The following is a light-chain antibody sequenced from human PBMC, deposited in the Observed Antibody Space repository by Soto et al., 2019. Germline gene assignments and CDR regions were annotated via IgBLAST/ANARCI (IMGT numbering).Light chain of an antibody. CDR3: QQRSNWPPALS. Sequence: VLTQSAATLSLSPGDRATLSCRASQSVNNFLAWYQQKPGQTPRLLISDASKRATGIPGRFVGSGSGTDFTLTISSLEPEDFAVYYCQQRSNWPPALSFGGGTKADIK. V-gene: IGKV3-11*01. CDR2: DAS. CDR1: QSVNNF. J-gene: IGKJ4*01.